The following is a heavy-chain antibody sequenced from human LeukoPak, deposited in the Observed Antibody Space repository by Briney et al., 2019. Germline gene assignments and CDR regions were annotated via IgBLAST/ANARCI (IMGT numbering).Heavy chain of an antibody. V-gene: IGHV1-18*01. CDR2: ISAYNGNT. CDR1: GYTFTSYG. J-gene: IGHJ4*02. D-gene: IGHD4-17*01. Sequence: ASVKVSCKPSGYTFTSYGISWVRQAPGQGLEWMGWISAYNGNTNYAQKLQGRVTMTTDTSTSTAYMELRSLRSDDTTVYYCARDLYLVRGDYPSFGYWGQGTLVTVSS. CDR3: ARDLYLVRGDYPSFGY.